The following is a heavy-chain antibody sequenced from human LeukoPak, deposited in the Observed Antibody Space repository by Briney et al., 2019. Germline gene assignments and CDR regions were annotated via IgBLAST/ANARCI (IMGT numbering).Heavy chain of an antibody. CDR2: LYSGGYT. CDR1: GFTFSSHG. CDR3: ARASIPRGD. J-gene: IGHJ4*02. V-gene: IGHV3-66*01. D-gene: IGHD2-21*01. Sequence: GGSLRLSCAASGFTFSSHGMSWVRQAPGKGLEWVSVLYSGGYTYYADSVKGRFTISRDNSKNTLYLQMNSLRAEDTAVYYCARASIPRGDWGQGTLVTVSS.